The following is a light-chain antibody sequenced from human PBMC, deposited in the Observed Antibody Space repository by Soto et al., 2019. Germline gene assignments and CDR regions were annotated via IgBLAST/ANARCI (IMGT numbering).Light chain of an antibody. Sequence: IQMTQSPSSLSASVGDRVTLTCRASQGIRSDLGWNQQKPGKAPNLLILAASSLQSGVPSRFSGSGSGTDFTLTISSLQPEDFATYYCQQSYSTPYTFGQGTKLEIK. CDR1: QGIRSD. J-gene: IGKJ2*01. V-gene: IGKV1-39*01. CDR3: QQSYSTPYT. CDR2: AAS.